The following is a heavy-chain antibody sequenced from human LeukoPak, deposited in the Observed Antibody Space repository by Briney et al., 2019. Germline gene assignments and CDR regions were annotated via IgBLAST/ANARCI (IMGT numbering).Heavy chain of an antibody. V-gene: IGHV1-69*04. J-gene: IGHJ6*02. CDR1: GGTFTSYA. CDR2: IIPILGIA. Sequence: ASVKVSCKASGGTFTSYAISWGRQAPGQGLEWMGRIIPILGIANYAQKFQGRVTITADKSTSTAYMELSSLRSEDTAVYYCARPLSHYYYGMDVWGQGTTGTVSS. CDR3: ARPLSHYYYGMDV.